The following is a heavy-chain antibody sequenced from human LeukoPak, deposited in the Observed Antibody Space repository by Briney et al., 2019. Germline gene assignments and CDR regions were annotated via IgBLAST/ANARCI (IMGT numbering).Heavy chain of an antibody. D-gene: IGHD5-12*01. CDR1: GASISSGNYY. CDR2: LHTTGGT. CDR3: ARYRYSGYDDAFDV. J-gene: IGHJ3*01. V-gene: IGHV4-61*02. Sequence: SETLSLTCIVSGASISSGNYYWNWIRQPAGKGLEWIGRLHTTGGTNYNPSFKSRLSISGDTSKNQFSLQLSSVTAADTAVYYCARYRYSGYDDAFDVWGQGTMVTVSS.